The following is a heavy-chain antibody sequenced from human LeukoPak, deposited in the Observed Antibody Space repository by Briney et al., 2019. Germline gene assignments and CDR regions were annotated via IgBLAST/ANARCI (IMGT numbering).Heavy chain of an antibody. Sequence: PGGSLRLSCVASGFTFSRYELNWVRQAPGKGLEWVSHISSSGSTVYYADSVKGRFTISRDNAKNSLYLQMNSLRAEDTAVYYCARRYCSSTSCLLDYWGQGTLVTVSS. D-gene: IGHD2-2*01. J-gene: IGHJ4*02. CDR3: ARRYCSSTSCLLDY. V-gene: IGHV3-48*03. CDR2: ISSSGSTV. CDR1: GFTFSRYE.